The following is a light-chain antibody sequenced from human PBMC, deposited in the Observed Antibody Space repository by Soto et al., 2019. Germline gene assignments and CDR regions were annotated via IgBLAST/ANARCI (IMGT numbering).Light chain of an antibody. J-gene: IGKJ1*01. CDR1: QSISSW. V-gene: IGKV1-5*03. Sequence: DIQMTQSPSTLSASVGDRVTITCRASQSISSWLAWYQQKPGKAPKLLIYKASSLESGVPSRFSGSGSRTEFTLTISSLQPDEFAAYYCQQYNSYSWTCGQGTKVEIK. CDR3: QQYNSYSWT. CDR2: KAS.